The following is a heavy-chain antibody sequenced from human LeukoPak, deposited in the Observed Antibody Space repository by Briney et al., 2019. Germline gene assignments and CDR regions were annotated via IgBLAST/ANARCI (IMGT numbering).Heavy chain of an antibody. CDR3: ARVGGSYYKAFDI. CDR2: IIPIFGTA. J-gene: IGHJ3*02. V-gene: IGHV1-69*05. D-gene: IGHD1-26*01. Sequence: ASVKVSCKASGGTFSSYAISWVRQAPGQGPEWMGGIIPIFGTANYAQKFQGRVTITTDESTSTAYMELSSLRSEDTAVYYCARVGGSYYKAFDIWGQGTMVTVSS. CDR1: GGTFSSYA.